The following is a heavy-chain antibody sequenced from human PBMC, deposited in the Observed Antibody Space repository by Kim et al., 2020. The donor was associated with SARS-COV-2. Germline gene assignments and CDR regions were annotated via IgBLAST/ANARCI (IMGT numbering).Heavy chain of an antibody. D-gene: IGHD3-3*01. V-gene: IGHV3-7*01. Sequence: GGSLRLSCAASGFTFSSYWMSWVRQAPGKGLEWVANIKQDGSEKYYVDSVKGRFTISRDNAKNSLYLQMNSLRAEDTAVYYCARQATHVLRFVEWLLDFDYWGQGTLVAVSS. J-gene: IGHJ4*02. CDR1: GFTFSSYW. CDR3: ARQATHVLRFVEWLLDFDY. CDR2: IKQDGSEK.